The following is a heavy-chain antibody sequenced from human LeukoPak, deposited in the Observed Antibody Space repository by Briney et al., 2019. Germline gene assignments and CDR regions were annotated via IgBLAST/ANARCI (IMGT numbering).Heavy chain of an antibody. CDR2: ISAYNGNT. Sequence: GASVKVSCKASGYTFTSYGLRWVRQAPGQGLEWMGWISAYNGNTNYAQKLQGRVTMTTDTSTSTAYLELRSLRSDDTAVYYCASAAPHYYGSGSSQPFDYWGQGTLVTVSS. V-gene: IGHV1-18*01. D-gene: IGHD3-10*01. CDR1: GYTFTSYG. J-gene: IGHJ4*02. CDR3: ASAAPHYYGSGSSQPFDY.